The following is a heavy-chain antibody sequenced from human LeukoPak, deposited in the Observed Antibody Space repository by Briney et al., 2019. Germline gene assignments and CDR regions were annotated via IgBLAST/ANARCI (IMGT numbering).Heavy chain of an antibody. CDR3: ARDQGSGWYYFDY. Sequence: PSETLSLTCTVSGDSISSYYWSWIRQPAGKGLEWIGRIYISGSTKYNPSLKSRVTMPVDTSKNHFSLKLRSVTAADTAVYYCARDQGSGWYYFDYWGQGSLVTVSS. CDR1: GDSISSYY. D-gene: IGHD3-22*01. J-gene: IGHJ4*02. CDR2: IYISGST. V-gene: IGHV4-4*07.